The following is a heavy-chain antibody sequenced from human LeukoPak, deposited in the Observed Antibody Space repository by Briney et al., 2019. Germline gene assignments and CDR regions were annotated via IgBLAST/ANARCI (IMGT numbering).Heavy chain of an antibody. V-gene: IGHV3-23*01. D-gene: IGHD3-3*01. CDR2: ISGSGGST. CDR1: GYSISSGYY. CDR3: AKVPSGYYNPGYFQH. Sequence: ETLSLTCTVSGYSISSGYYWGWVRQAPGKGLEWVSAISGSGGSTYYADSVKGRFTISRDNSKNMLYLQMNSLRAEDTAVYYCAKVPSGYYNPGYFQHWGQGTLVTVSS. J-gene: IGHJ1*01.